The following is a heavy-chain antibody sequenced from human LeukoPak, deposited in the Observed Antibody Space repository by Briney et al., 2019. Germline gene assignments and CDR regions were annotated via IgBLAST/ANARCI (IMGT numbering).Heavy chain of an antibody. CDR1: GYSFNIYW. V-gene: IGHV5-51*01. J-gene: IGHJ4*02. CDR2: IYPGDSHT. D-gene: IGHD3-9*01. Sequence: GESLKISCQASGYSFNIYWIGWVRQMPGKGLEWMGIIYPGDSHTTYSPSFQGQVTISVDKSISTAYLQWSSLKASDTAMYYCARRNFDWRFFEYWGQGTLVTVSS. CDR3: ARRNFDWRFFEY.